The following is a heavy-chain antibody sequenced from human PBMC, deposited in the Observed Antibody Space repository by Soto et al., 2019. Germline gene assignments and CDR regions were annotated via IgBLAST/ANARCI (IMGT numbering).Heavy chain of an antibody. CDR2: TYYRSKWYS. V-gene: IGHV6-1*01. D-gene: IGHD2-2*01. CDR1: GDSVSNNSAA. CDR3: AREVGESRHRIDS. J-gene: IGHJ5*01. Sequence: SQTLSLTCVISGDSVSNNSAAWIWIRQSPSRGLEWLGRTYYRSKWYSDSAVSVKSRITVKPDTSTNQFSLQLNSVTPEDAAVYYCAREVGESRHRIDSWGQGTLVTVSS.